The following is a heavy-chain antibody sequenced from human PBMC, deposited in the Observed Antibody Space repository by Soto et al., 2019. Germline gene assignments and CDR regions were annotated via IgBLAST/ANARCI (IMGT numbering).Heavy chain of an antibody. CDR2: ITSATKTI. CDR3: ARSVEGHFDY. D-gene: IGHD6-19*01. CDR1: GFTFSVYS. J-gene: IGHJ4*02. V-gene: IGHV3-48*02. Sequence: EVQLVESGGALVQRGGSLRLSCVASGFTFSVYSMNWVRQAPGKGLEWFSYITSATKTIKYADSVKGRFTISRDNAKNSVYLQMNSLRDEDTAVYYCARSVEGHFDYWGQGTVVTVSS.